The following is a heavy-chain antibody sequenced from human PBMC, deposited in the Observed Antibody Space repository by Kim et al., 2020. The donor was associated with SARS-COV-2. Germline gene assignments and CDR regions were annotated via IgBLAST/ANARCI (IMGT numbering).Heavy chain of an antibody. CDR2: IKQDGSEK. CDR3: ARDRRYQLLIHYYYMDV. J-gene: IGHJ6*03. CDR1: GFTFSSYW. D-gene: IGHD2-2*01. V-gene: IGHV3-7*01. Sequence: GGSLRLSCAASGFTFSSYWMSWVRQAPGKGLEWVANIKQDGSEKYYVDSVKGRFTISRDNAKNSLYLQMNSLRAEDTAVYYCARDRRYQLLIHYYYMDVWGKGTTVTVSS.